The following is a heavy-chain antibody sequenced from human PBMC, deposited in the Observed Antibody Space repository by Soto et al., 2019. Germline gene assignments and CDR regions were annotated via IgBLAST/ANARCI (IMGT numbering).Heavy chain of an antibody. D-gene: IGHD3-22*01. CDR1: GFSLNTAGVG. CDR3: ARLKKDYYYSSGYFTA. Sequence: QITLNESGPTLVKPTQTLTLTCTFSGFSLNTAGVGVAWIRQPPGKALEWLALIYWDDDKRYSPSLQSRVTITTATSENQVVLTLTNMDPVDTASYYCARLKKDYYYSSGYFTAWGQGTLVTVSS. CDR2: IYWDDDK. J-gene: IGHJ4*02. V-gene: IGHV2-5*02.